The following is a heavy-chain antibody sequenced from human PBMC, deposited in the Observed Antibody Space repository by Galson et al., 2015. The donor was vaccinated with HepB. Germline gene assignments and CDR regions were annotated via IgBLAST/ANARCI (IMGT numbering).Heavy chain of an antibody. V-gene: IGHV3-21*01. D-gene: IGHD5-24*01. CDR1: GFTFSSYS. CDR3: ARDVGLRRWLQWEFDY. J-gene: IGHJ4*02. CDR2: ISSSSSYI. Sequence: SLRLSCAASGFTFSSYSMNWVRQAPGKGLEWVSSISSSSSYIYYADSVKGRITISIDNANNSLYLQMNSLRAEDTAVYYCARDVGLRRWLQWEFDYWGQGTLVTVSS.